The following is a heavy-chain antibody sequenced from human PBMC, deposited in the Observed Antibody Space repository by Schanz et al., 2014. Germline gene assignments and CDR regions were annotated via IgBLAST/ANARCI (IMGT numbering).Heavy chain of an antibody. V-gene: IGHV1-18*01. CDR3: ARDRRFFDRDDLYYFDS. D-gene: IGHD3-3*01. CDR1: GYIFINSG. J-gene: IGHJ4*02. CDR2: ISAYNGNT. Sequence: QIQLVQSGPEVKKPGASVRVSCKASGYIFINSGISWVRQAPGQGLEWMGWISAYNGNTKYPQNLQGRVTMTTDTSTSTVYMELRSLRSDDTAVYYCARDRRFFDRDDLYYFDSWGQGTLVTVSS.